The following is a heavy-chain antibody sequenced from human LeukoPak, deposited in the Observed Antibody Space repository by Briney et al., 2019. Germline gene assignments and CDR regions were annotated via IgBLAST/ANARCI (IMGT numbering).Heavy chain of an antibody. Sequence: GGSLRLSCAASGFTFSSYAMHRVRQAPGKGLEWVAVISYDGSNKYYADSVKGRFTISRDNAKNSLYLQMNSLRAEDTAVYYCARLGGYSYGFPKGGYYYYGMDVWGQGTTVTVSS. CDR1: GFTFSSYA. D-gene: IGHD5-18*01. CDR3: ARLGGYSYGFPKGGYYYYGMDV. J-gene: IGHJ6*02. V-gene: IGHV3-30-3*01. CDR2: ISYDGSNK.